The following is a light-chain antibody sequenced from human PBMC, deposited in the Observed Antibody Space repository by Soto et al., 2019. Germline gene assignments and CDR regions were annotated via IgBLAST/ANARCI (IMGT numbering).Light chain of an antibody. Sequence: QSALTQPASVSGSPGQSIAISCTGTSSDVGSYNYVSWYQQPPGRAHKLMIYDVSSRSSGVSDRFAGSKSGNTASLTISGRLPEDEDDYYCSSYRSRSTSVVFGGGTKLTVL. J-gene: IGLJ2*01. V-gene: IGLV2-14*03. CDR1: SSDVGSYNY. CDR3: SSYRSRSTSVV. CDR2: DVS.